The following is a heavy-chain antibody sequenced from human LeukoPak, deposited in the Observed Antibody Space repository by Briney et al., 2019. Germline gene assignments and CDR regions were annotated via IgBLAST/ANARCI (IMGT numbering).Heavy chain of an antibody. J-gene: IGHJ4*02. CDR1: GGSISSYY. Sequence: SETLSLTCTVSGGSISSYYWSWIRQPPGRGLEWIGYIYYSGSTNYNPSLKSRVTISVDTSKNQFSLKLSSVTAADTAVYYCARAADYAFDYWGQGTLVTVSS. V-gene: IGHV4-59*01. D-gene: IGHD4-17*01. CDR2: IYYSGST. CDR3: ARAADYAFDY.